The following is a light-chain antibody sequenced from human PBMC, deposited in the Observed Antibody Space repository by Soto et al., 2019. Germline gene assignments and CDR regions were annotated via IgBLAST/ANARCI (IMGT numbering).Light chain of an antibody. V-gene: IGKV1-9*01. CDR3: LHLNSYSPDT. Sequence: DIQLTQSPSFLSASVGDRVTITCRASQGISSYLAWYQQKPGTAPKLLIFAASTLQNGVPSRFSGSGSGTEFTLTISSLQPEDCATYYYLHLNSYSPDTFGPGTKVDIK. CDR2: AAS. CDR1: QGISSY. J-gene: IGKJ3*01.